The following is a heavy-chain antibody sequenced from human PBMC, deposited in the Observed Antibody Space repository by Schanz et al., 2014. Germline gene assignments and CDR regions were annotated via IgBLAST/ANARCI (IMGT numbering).Heavy chain of an antibody. CDR3: ARLGTGMAVAGSVIDSYYYYMDV. Sequence: QVQLVQSGAEVKKPGASVKVSCKASGYTTFTDYYIHWVRQAPGQGLEWMGWINPNSGDTNYAQKFQGWVTMTRDTSISTSYMEVSSLRSDDTAVYYCARLGTGMAVAGSVIDSYYYYMDVWGEGTTVTVSS. CDR1: GYTTFTDYY. J-gene: IGHJ6*03. CDR2: INPNSGDT. V-gene: IGHV1-2*04. D-gene: IGHD6-19*01.